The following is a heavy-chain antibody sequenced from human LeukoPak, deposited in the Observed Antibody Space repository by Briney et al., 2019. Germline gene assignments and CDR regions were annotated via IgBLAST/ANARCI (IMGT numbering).Heavy chain of an antibody. J-gene: IGHJ4*02. V-gene: IGHV3-7*01. CDR2: INQGGSEK. CDR1: GLIFRSYW. D-gene: IGHD3-10*01. Sequence: GGSLRLSCAVSGLIFRSYWMSWVRQAPGKGLEWVANINQGGSEKYFVDSVKGRFTISRDNAKNSLHLQMNTLRAEDTAVYYCAREREGRFFDYWGQGTLVTVSS. CDR3: AREREGRFFDY.